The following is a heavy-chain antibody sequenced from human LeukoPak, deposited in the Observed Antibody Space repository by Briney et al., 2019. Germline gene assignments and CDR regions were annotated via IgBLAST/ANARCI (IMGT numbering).Heavy chain of an antibody. CDR1: GFTFSDYY. J-gene: IGHJ6*02. Sequence: GGSLRLSCAASGFTFSDYYMSWIRQAPGKGLEWVSYISSSGSTMYYADSVKGRFTISRDNAKNSLYLQMNSLRAEDTAVYYCARAVGAMVVFYYGMDVWGQGTTVTVSS. D-gene: IGHD1-26*01. V-gene: IGHV3-11*01. CDR2: ISSSGSTM. CDR3: ARAVGAMVVFYYGMDV.